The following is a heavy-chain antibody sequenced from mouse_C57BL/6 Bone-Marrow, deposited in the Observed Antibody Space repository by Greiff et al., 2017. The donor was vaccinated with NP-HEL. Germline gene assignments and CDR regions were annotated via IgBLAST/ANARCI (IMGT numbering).Heavy chain of an antibody. Sequence: LQESGAELARPGASVKLSCKASGYTFTSYGISWVKQRTGQGLEWIGEIYPRSGNTYYNEKFKGKVTLTADKSTSTAYMELRSLTSEDSAIYFYARHYGNFGYYYAMDYWGQGTSVTVSS. D-gene: IGHD2-1*01. CDR2: IYPRSGNT. V-gene: IGHV1-81*01. CDR3: ARHYGNFGYYYAMDY. CDR1: GYTFTSYG. J-gene: IGHJ4*01.